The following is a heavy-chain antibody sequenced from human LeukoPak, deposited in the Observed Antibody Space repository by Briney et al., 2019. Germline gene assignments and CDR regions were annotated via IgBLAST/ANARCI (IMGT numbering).Heavy chain of an antibody. CDR2: ISSSGSMI. V-gene: IGHV3-11*01. CDR1: GITFSDYY. CDR3: VSVLWFGGIFFDY. Sequence: PGGSLRLSCAASGITFSDYYMSWIRQAPGKGLEWVSYISSSGSMINYADSVKGRFTISRDNAKNSLYLQMNSLRVEDTAVYYCVSVLWFGGIFFDYWGQGTLVTVSS. J-gene: IGHJ4*02. D-gene: IGHD3-10*01.